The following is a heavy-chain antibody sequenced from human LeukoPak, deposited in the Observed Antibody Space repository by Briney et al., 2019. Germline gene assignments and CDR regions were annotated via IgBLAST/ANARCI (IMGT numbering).Heavy chain of an antibody. J-gene: IGHJ5*02. CDR1: GYTFTSYA. V-gene: IGHV1-3*01. CDR2: INAGNGNT. D-gene: IGHD6-13*01. Sequence: GASVNVSCKASGYTFTSYAMHWVRHAPRQRLEWMGWINAGNGNTKYSKKFQGRVTITRDTSTSTAYMELSSLRSEDTAVYYCASQRAAAGSIWFDPWGQGTLVTVSS. CDR3: ASQRAAAGSIWFDP.